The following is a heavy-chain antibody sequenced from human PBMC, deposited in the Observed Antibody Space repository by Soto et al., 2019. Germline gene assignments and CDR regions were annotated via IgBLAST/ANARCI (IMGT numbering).Heavy chain of an antibody. CDR2: IYTSGST. CDR1: GGSISSYY. CDR3: ARSKIAARGGGFDY. Sequence: QVQLQESGPGLVKPSETLSLTCTVSGGSISSYYWSWIRQPAGKGLEWIGRIYTSGSTNYNPSLKSRVTMSVDTSKNQVSLKLSSVPAAGTAVYYCARSKIAARGGGFDYWGQGTLVTVSS. D-gene: IGHD6-6*01. V-gene: IGHV4-4*07. J-gene: IGHJ4*02.